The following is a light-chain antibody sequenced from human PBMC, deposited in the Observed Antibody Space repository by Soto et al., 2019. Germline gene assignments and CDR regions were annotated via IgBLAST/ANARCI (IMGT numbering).Light chain of an antibody. Sequence: EIVTTQSPATLSVSPGERATLSCRASQSVSTNLAWYQQKPGQAPRLLIYGASTRATDIPARFSGSGSGTEFTLTISSLQSEDVAVYYCQQYNSWPPWAFGQGTKVEI. CDR1: QSVSTN. V-gene: IGKV3-15*01. CDR3: QQYNSWPPWA. CDR2: GAS. J-gene: IGKJ1*01.